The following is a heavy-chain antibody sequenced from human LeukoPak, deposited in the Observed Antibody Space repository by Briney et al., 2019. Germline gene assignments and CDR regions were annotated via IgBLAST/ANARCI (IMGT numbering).Heavy chain of an antibody. Sequence: PGGSLRLSCAASGFTFSSYAMHWVRQAPGKGLEWVAVISYDGSNKYYADSVKGRFTISRDNAKNTLYLQMNSLTAEDTAVYYCARGPPWYFDLWGRGTLVTVSS. V-gene: IGHV3-30*04. CDR1: GFTFSSYA. D-gene: IGHD6-25*01. CDR3: ARGPPWYFDL. CDR2: ISYDGSNK. J-gene: IGHJ2*01.